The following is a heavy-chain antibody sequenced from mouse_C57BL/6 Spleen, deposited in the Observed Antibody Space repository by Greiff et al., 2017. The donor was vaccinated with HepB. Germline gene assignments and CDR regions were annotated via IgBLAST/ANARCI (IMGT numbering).Heavy chain of an antibody. CDR3: TTPLCITTVVASDY. CDR1: GFNIKDYY. J-gene: IGHJ2*01. Sequence: VQLQQSGAELVRPGASVKLSCTASGFNIKDYYMHWVKQRPEQGLEWIGRIDPEDGDTEYAPKFQGKATMTADTSSNTAYLQLSSLTSEDTAVYYCTTPLCITTVVASDYWGQGTTLTVSS. CDR2: IDPEDGDT. V-gene: IGHV14-1*01. D-gene: IGHD1-1*01.